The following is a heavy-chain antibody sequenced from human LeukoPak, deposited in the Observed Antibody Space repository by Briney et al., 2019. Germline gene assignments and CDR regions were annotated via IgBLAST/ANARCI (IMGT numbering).Heavy chain of an antibody. Sequence: SLRPSCAASGFTFSSYAMHWVRQAPGKGLEWVAVISYDGSNKYYADSVKGRFTISRDNSKNTLYLQMNSLRAEDTAVYYCARDFAVGFLEWLGYFDYWGQGTLVTVSS. D-gene: IGHD3-3*02. CDR2: ISYDGSNK. CDR1: GFTFSSYA. V-gene: IGHV3-30-3*01. J-gene: IGHJ4*02. CDR3: ARDFAVGFLEWLGYFDY.